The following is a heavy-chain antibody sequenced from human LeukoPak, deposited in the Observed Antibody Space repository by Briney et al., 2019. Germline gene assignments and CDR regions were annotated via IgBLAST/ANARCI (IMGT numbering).Heavy chain of an antibody. J-gene: IGHJ5*02. Sequence: SETLSLTCTVSGGSISSSSYYWGWIRHTPGEGLEWIATIYYSGTTYYNPSLKSRVTISVDTSKNQFSLKLSSVTAADTAVYYCAQSLGSSNWIGNWFDPWGQGTLVTVSS. CDR1: GGSISSSSYY. D-gene: IGHD6-13*01. V-gene: IGHV4-39*01. CDR2: IYYSGTT. CDR3: AQSLGSSNWIGNWFDP.